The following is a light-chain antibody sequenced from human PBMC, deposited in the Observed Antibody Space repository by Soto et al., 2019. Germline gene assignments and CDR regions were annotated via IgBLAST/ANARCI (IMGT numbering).Light chain of an antibody. CDR2: GAS. CDR1: QSVSSNY. V-gene: IGKV3-20*01. J-gene: IGKJ1*01. Sequence: EIVLTQSPGTLSFSPGERATFCCRPSQSVSSNYLAWYQQKPGQAPRLLIYGASSRATGIPDRFSGSGSGTDFTLTISRLEPEDFAVYYCQQYGSSPRTFGQGTKVDIK. CDR3: QQYGSSPRT.